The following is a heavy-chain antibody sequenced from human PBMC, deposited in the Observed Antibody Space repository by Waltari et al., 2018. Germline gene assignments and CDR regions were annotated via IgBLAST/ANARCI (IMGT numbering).Heavy chain of an antibody. D-gene: IGHD3-3*01. V-gene: IGHV4-34*02. J-gene: IGHJ6*03. CDR1: GGSLSGYH. Sequence: QVQLQQWGAGLLKPSETLSLTCDVSGGSLSGYHWTWLRQPPGKGLEWIGEINDSGRTTYNPSLGSRVTVSIDTANNQCSLRVRSVTAADTAVYYCARVFGYYYYYMDVWGKGTTVTISS. CDR3: ARVFGYYYYYMDV. CDR2: INDSGRT.